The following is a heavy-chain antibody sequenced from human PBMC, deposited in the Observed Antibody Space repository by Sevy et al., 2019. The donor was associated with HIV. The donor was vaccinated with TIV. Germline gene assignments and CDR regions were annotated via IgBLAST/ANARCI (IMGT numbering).Heavy chain of an antibody. CDR1: GYSFTGQY. Sequence: ASVKVSCQASGYSFTGQYMHWVRQAPGQGLEWMGRIIPILGIANYAQKFQGRVTITADKSTSTAYMGLSSLRSEDTAVYYCASELGYCSGGSCSAPPDYYYYYGMDVWGQGTTVTVSS. CDR2: IIPILGIA. CDR3: ASELGYCSGGSCSAPPDYYYYYGMDV. D-gene: IGHD2-15*01. V-gene: IGHV1-69*04. J-gene: IGHJ6*02.